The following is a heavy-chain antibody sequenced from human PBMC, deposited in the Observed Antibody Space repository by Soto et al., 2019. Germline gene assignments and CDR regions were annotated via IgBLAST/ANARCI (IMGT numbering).Heavy chain of an antibody. CDR3: SRSLDS. J-gene: IGHJ4*02. V-gene: IGHV3-7*01. CDR2: INQDGSEK. CDR1: GFTFSTYW. Sequence: GSLRLSCAASGFTFSTYWMDWVRQTPGKGLEWVANINQDGSEKNYVDSVKGRFTISRDNAQNTLYLQMNSLTAEDSALYYCSRSLDSWGQGTLGTVS.